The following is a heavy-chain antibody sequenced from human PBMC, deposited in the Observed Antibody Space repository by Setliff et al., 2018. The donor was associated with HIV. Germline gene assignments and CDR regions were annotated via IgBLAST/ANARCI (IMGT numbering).Heavy chain of an antibody. J-gene: IGHJ5*02. D-gene: IGHD2-15*01. CDR1: GGSISSSNW. V-gene: IGHV4-4*02. Sequence: SETLSLTCAVSGGSISSSNWWSWVRQPPGKGLEWIGEIYHSGSTNYNPSLKSRVTISLDRSKTQFSLKLSSVTAADTAVYYCARSPLYSGGASCSLTRFDPWGQGTLVTVSS. CDR3: ARSPLYSGGASCSLTRFDP. CDR2: IYHSGST.